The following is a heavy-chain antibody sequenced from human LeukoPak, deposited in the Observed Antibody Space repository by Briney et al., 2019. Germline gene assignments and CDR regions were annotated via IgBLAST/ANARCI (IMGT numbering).Heavy chain of an antibody. CDR3: AKDTSASIAVAGTYEY. J-gene: IGHJ4*02. D-gene: IGHD6-19*01. V-gene: IGHV3-9*01. CDR1: GFTFDDYA. CDR2: ISWNSGSI. Sequence: GGSLRLSCAASGFTFDDYAMHWVRQAPGKGLEWVSGISWNSGSIGYADSVKGRFTISRDNAKNSLYLQMNSLRAEDTALCYCAKDTSASIAVAGTYEYWGQGNLVTVSS.